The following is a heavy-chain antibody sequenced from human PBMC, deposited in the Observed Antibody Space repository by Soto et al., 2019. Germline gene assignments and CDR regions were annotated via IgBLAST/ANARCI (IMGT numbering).Heavy chain of an antibody. CDR3: ARDSDSSSWYTCMDV. D-gene: IGHD6-13*01. Sequence: GASVKVSCKASGYTFTGYYMHWVRQAPGQGLEWMGGIIPIFGTANYAQKFQGRVTITADESTSTAYMELSSLRSEDTAVYYCARDSDSSSWYTCMDVWGQGTTVTVSS. J-gene: IGHJ6*02. CDR1: GYTFTGYY. V-gene: IGHV1-69*13. CDR2: IIPIFGTA.